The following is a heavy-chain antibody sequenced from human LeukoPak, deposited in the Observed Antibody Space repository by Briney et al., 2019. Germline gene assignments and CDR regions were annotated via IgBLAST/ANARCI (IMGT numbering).Heavy chain of an antibody. CDR3: ARLERGEVGDYYDSSGYSSFDY. CDR2: FFFCGGT. Sequence: WEALSLSSTVYGGAFSVYHWTWIRQNKGKSLELFKEFFFCGGTKYNVYVKSRVTISVDTSKNQFSLKLTSVTAADTAVYYCARLERGEVGDYYDSSGYSSFDYWGQGTLVTVSS. D-gene: IGHD3-22*01. V-gene: IGHV4-34*12. J-gene: IGHJ4*02. CDR1: GGAFSVYH.